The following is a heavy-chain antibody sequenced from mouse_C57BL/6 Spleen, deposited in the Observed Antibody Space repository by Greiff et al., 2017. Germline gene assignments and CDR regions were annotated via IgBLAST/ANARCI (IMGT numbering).Heavy chain of an antibody. J-gene: IGHJ3*01. D-gene: IGHD2-4*01. CDR2: IHPNSGST. Sequence: VQLQQPGAELVKPGASVKLSCKASGYTFTSYWMHWVKQRPGQGLEWIGMIHPNSGSTNYNEKFKSKATLTVDKSSSTAYMQLSSLTSEDSAVYYCARDYDYDAGAGFAYWGQGTLVTVSA. CDR3: ARDYDYDAGAGFAY. CDR1: GYTFTSYW. V-gene: IGHV1-64*01.